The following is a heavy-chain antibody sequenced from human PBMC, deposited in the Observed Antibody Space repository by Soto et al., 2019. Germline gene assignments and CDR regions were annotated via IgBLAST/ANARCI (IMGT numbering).Heavy chain of an antibody. V-gene: IGHV3-23*01. CDR3: AEVGYCSGCSCYEFLDY. CDR1: GFTFSSYD. CDR2: ISGSGGST. D-gene: IGHD2-15*01. Sequence: EVQLLESGGGLVQPGGSLRLSCAASGFTFSSYDMSWVRQAPGKGLEWVSAISGSGGSTYYADCVKGRFTISRDNSKNTLYLQMNRLRAEDTAVYYCAEVGYCSGCSCYEFLDYWGQGTLVTVSS. J-gene: IGHJ4*02.